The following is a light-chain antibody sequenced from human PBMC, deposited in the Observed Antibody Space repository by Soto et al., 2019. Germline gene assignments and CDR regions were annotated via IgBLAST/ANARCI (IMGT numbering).Light chain of an antibody. J-gene: IGKJ4*01. CDR2: AAS. CDR1: QGISWW. CDR3: QQADTFPLT. Sequence: DIQMTQSPSSVSASVGDRVTITCRASQGISWWLAWYQQKPGKAPNLLIYAASSLQSGVPSRFSGSGSGTDFTLTISSLQPEDFATYYCQQADTFPLTFGGGTKVEVK. V-gene: IGKV1-12*01.